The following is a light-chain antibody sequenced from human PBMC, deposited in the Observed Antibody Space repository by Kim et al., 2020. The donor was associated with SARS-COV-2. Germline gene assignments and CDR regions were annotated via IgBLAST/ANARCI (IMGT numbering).Light chain of an antibody. J-gene: IGKJ1*01. CDR2: GAS. CDR3: QQYDNWPPWT. V-gene: IGKV3-15*01. CDR1: QSVSSN. Sequence: EIVMTQSPATLSVSPGERATLSCRASQSVSSNLAWYQQRPGQGPRILIYGASTRVTGIPARFSGSGSGTEFTLTISSLQSEDFAVYYCQQYDNWPPWTFGQGTKVDIK.